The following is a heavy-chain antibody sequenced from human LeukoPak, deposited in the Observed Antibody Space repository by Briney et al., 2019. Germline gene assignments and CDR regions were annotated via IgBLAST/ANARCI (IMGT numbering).Heavy chain of an antibody. CDR2: ISWNSGSI. D-gene: IGHD3-22*01. CDR3: AKDLNYYDSSGVLDY. Sequence: GRSLRLSCAASGFTFDDYAMHWVRHAPGKGLEWVSGISWNSGSIGYADSVKGRFTISRDNAKNSLYLQMNSLRAEDTALYYCAKDLNYYDSSGVLDYWGQGTLVTVSS. J-gene: IGHJ4*02. V-gene: IGHV3-9*01. CDR1: GFTFDDYA.